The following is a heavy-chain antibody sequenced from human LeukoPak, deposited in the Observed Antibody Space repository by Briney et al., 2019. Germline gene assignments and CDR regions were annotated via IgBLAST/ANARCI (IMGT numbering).Heavy chain of an antibody. D-gene: IGHD4-11*01. Sequence: GGSLRPSCAASGFTFSSYEMNWVRQAPGKGLEGVSYISSSGSTIYYADSVKGRFTISRDNAKNSLYLQMNSLRAEDTAVYYCARGYSNYGYVFDIWGQGTMVTVSS. CDR1: GFTFSSYE. CDR3: ARGYSNYGYVFDI. J-gene: IGHJ3*02. CDR2: ISSSGSTI. V-gene: IGHV3-48*03.